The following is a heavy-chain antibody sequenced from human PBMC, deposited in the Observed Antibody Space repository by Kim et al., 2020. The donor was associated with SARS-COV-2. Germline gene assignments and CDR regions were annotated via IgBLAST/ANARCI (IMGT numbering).Heavy chain of an antibody. CDR2: ISSSSSTI. CDR1: GFTFSSYS. Sequence: GGSLRLSCAASGFTFSSYSMNWVRQAPGKGLEWVSYISSSSSTIYYADSVKGRFTISRDNAKNSLYLQMNSLRDEDTAVSYCARGGQYYYDSSGYYHWGQGTLVTVSS. V-gene: IGHV3-48*02. CDR3: ARGGQYYYDSSGYYH. J-gene: IGHJ5*02. D-gene: IGHD3-22*01.